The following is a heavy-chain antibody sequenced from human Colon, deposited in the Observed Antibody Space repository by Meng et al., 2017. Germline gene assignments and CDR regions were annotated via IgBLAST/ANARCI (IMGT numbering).Heavy chain of an antibody. V-gene: IGHV4-4*02. CDR2: IYPSGRT. J-gene: IGHJ4*02. CDR1: GDSIRSSNW. CDR3: PRVIYASGNMAHLDY. D-gene: IGHD3-10*01. Sequence: ARPQEAGPRLVEHAGILALTCADSGDSIRSSNWWSGVRQSPGRGLEWIWEIYPSGRTNYNPSLKNRVTMTVDNSKNQFSLTLYSVTAADTAVYYCPRVIYASGNMAHLDYWGQGTLVTVSS.